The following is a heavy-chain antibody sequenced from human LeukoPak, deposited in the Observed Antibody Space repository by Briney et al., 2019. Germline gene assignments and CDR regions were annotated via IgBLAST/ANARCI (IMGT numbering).Heavy chain of an antibody. J-gene: IGHJ4*02. D-gene: IGHD1-26*01. CDR2: ISDSGDDT. CDR3: AEAGIVGRTFRIDY. Sequence: GGSLRLSCAASRFTFRSYAMSWVRQAPRKGLEWVSSISDSGDDTYYADSVQGRFTISRDKVTNTLYLQMNSLSVEDTATYYCAEAGIVGRTFRIDYWGQGTLVTVSS. V-gene: IGHV3-23*01. CDR1: RFTFRSYA.